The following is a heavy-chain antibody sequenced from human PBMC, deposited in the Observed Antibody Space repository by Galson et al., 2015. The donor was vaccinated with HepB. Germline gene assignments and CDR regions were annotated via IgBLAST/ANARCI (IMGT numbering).Heavy chain of an antibody. CDR2: ISGSGGST. Sequence: SLRLSCAASGFTFYSYAMSWVRQAPGKGLEWVSTISGSGGSTYYADSVKGRFTISRDNSKNTLYLEMNSLRAEDTAVYHCAKGSHSDYWGQGTLVTVSS. V-gene: IGHV3-23*01. J-gene: IGHJ4*02. CDR3: AKGSHSDY. D-gene: IGHD2-21*01. CDR1: GFTFYSYA.